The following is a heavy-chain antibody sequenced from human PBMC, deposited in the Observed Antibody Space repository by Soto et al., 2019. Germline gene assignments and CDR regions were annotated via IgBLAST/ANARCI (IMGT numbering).Heavy chain of an antibody. V-gene: IGHV1-3*01. CDR3: ARDELAVAGNDYFDY. CDR1: GYTFTSYA. CDR2: INAGNGNT. D-gene: IGHD6-19*01. Sequence: ASVKVSCKASGYTFTSYAMHWVRQAPGQRLEWMGWINAGNGNTKYSQKFQGRVTITRDTSASTAYMELSSLRSEDTAVYYCARDELAVAGNDYFDYWGQGTLVTVS. J-gene: IGHJ4*02.